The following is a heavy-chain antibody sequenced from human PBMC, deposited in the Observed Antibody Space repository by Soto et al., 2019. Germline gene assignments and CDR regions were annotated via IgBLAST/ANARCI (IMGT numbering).Heavy chain of an antibody. Sequence: QVQLVQSGAEVKKPGSSVKVSCKASGGTFSSYGISWVRRAPGQGLEWMGGIIPIFGTANYAQKFQGRVTITADESTSTAYMELSSLTSEDTALYYCARKYISSWALDYWGQGTLVTVSS. CDR2: IIPIFGTA. V-gene: IGHV1-69*01. CDR1: GGTFSSYG. CDR3: ARKYISSWALDY. J-gene: IGHJ4*02. D-gene: IGHD6-13*01.